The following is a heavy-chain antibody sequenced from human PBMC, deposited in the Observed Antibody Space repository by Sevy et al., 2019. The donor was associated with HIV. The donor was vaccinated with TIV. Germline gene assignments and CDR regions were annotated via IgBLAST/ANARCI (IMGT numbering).Heavy chain of an antibody. V-gene: IGHV3-30*18. J-gene: IGHJ4*02. D-gene: IGHD3-22*01. CDR1: GFAFSFYP. Sequence: GSLRLSCAASGFAFSFYPMHWVRQAPGKGLEWVAVISFDGSNKYYADSMKGRFTISRDNSKNTLYLQVNSLRTEDTAVYYCAKDGWGYYDISGYYTLDYWGQGTLVTVSS. CDR2: ISFDGSNK. CDR3: AKDGWGYYDISGYYTLDY.